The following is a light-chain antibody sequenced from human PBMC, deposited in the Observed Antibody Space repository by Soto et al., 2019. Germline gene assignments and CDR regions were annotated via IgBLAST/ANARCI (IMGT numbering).Light chain of an antibody. Sequence: DIQMTQSPSSLSASVGDRVTITRRASQGIRNDLAWYQQKPGKAPKRLIYPASSLQSGIPSRFGGSGPGTEFTLTTTSLQPEDFATYYCLQHNSCPPPFGGGTKVEIK. CDR2: PAS. CDR3: LQHNSCPPP. J-gene: IGKJ4*01. V-gene: IGKV1-17*01. CDR1: QGIRND.